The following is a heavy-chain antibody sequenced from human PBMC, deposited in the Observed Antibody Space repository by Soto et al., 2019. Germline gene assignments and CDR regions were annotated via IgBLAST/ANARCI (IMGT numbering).Heavy chain of an antibody. Sequence: QVQLVQSGAEVKKPGASVKVSCKASGYTFTSYDINWVRQATGQGLEWMGWMNPNSGNTGYAQKFPGRVTMTRNTSISTAYMDLSSLRSEDTAVYYCARERSAAGTGWFDPWGQGTLVTVSS. CDR1: GYTFTSYD. CDR3: ARERSAAGTGWFDP. V-gene: IGHV1-8*01. CDR2: MNPNSGNT. J-gene: IGHJ5*02. D-gene: IGHD6-13*01.